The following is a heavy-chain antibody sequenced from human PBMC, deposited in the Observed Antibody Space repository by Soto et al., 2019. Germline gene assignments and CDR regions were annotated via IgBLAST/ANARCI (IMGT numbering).Heavy chain of an antibody. D-gene: IGHD2-2*01. CDR2: ISGSGGST. J-gene: IGHJ6*02. CDR3: ALMRSTYYYYGMDV. V-gene: IGHV3-23*01. CDR1: GFTFRSYA. Sequence: GGSLRLSCAASGFTFRSYAMSWVRQAPGKGLEWVSAISGSGGSTYYADSVKGRFAISRDNSKNTLYLQMNSLRAEDTAVYYCALMRSTYYYYGMDVWGQGTTVTVSS.